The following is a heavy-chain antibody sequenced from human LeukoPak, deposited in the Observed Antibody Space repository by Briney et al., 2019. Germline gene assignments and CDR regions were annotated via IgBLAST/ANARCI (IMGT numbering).Heavy chain of an antibody. CDR3: AKDGQYGDYWYYYMDV. Sequence: PGESLRLSCAVSGFTLSSSAMSWVRQAPGRGLEWVSAISRSGGGTYYADSVKGRFTISRDNSKNTLYLQMNSLRAEDTAVYYCAKDGQYGDYWYYYMDVWGKGTTVTVSS. V-gene: IGHV3-23*01. CDR1: GFTLSSSA. CDR2: ISRSGGGT. D-gene: IGHD4-17*01. J-gene: IGHJ6*03.